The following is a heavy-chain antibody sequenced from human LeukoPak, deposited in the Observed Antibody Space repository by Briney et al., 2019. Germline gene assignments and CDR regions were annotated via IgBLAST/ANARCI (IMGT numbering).Heavy chain of an antibody. Sequence: SETLSLTCTVSGGSISSYYWSWIRQPPGKGLDWIGYIYYSGSTNYNPSLKSRVTISVDTSKNQFSLKLSSVTAADTAVYYCAREYGEYAIDYWGQGTLVTVSS. CDR3: AREYGEYAIDY. CDR2: IYYSGST. V-gene: IGHV4-59*01. CDR1: GGSISSYY. D-gene: IGHD4-17*01. J-gene: IGHJ4*02.